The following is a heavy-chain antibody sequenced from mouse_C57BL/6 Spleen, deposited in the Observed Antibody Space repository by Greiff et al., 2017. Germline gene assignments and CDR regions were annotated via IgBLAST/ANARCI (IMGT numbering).Heavy chain of an antibody. J-gene: IGHJ4*01. D-gene: IGHD2-2*01. V-gene: IGHV1-63*01. CDR3: ARSTVTREYYYAMDY. CDR2: IYPGGGYP. CDR1: GYTFTNYR. Sequence: VQLQQSGAELVRPGTSVKMSCKASGYTFTNYRLGWAKQRPGHGLEWIGDIYPGGGYPNYNEKFKGKATLTADKSSSTAYMQFSSLTSEDSAIYYCARSTVTREYYYAMDYWGQGTSVTVSS.